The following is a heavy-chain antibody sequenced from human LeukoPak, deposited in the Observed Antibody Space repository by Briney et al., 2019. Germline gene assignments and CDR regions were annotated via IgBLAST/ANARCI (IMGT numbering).Heavy chain of an antibody. Sequence: GASVTVSCKASGYTFTGYYMHWVRQAPGQGLEWMGWINPNSGGTNYAQKFQGRVTMTRDTSISTAYMELSRLRSDDTAVYYCASTTSGYGSGSYRIDYWGQGTLVTVSS. CDR3: ASTTSGYGSGSYRIDY. D-gene: IGHD3-10*01. J-gene: IGHJ4*02. CDR1: GYTFTGYY. CDR2: INPNSGGT. V-gene: IGHV1-2*02.